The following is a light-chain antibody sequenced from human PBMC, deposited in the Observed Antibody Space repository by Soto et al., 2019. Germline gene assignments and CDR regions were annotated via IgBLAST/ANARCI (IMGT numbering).Light chain of an antibody. CDR2: AFS. CDR3: IQRIEFFT. V-gene: IGKV2-40*01. Sequence: DIVMTQTPLSLPVTPGEPASISCRSSQSLLDSDDGNTYLDGYLQKPGQSPQLLIYAFSYRASGLPVICSGSGSVTNITLKISRVESEYVRVYDSIQRIEFFTVGQGTKVDIK. J-gene: IGKJ2*01. CDR1: QSLLDSDDGNTY.